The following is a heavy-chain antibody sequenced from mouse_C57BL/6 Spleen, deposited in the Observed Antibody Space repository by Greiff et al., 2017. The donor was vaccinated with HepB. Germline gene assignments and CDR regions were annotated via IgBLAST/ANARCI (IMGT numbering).Heavy chain of an antibody. J-gene: IGHJ2*01. D-gene: IGHD4-1*01. CDR1: GFTFSSYA. V-gene: IGHV5-4*01. Sequence: EVHLVESGGGLVKPGGSLKLSCAASGFTFSSYAMSWVRQTPEKRLEWVATISDGGSYTYYPDNVKGRFTISRDNAKNNLYLQMSHLKSEDTAMYYCARASLGLDYWGQGTTLTVSS. CDR2: ISDGGSYT. CDR3: ARASLGLDY.